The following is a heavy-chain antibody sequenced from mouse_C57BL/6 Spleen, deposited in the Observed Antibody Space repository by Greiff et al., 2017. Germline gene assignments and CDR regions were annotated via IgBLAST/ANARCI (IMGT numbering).Heavy chain of an antibody. J-gene: IGHJ4*01. Sequence: VQLQQSGAELVRPGTSVKMSCQASGYPFTNYWMGWAKQRPGHGLEWIGDIYPGGGCTNYNEKFKGKATLTADKSSSTAYMQFSGLTSEDSAIYYCARRGTTVVATGGAMDYWGQGTSVTVSS. CDR3: ARRGTTVVATGGAMDY. D-gene: IGHD1-1*01. CDR2: IYPGGGCT. V-gene: IGHV1-63*01. CDR1: GYPFTNYW.